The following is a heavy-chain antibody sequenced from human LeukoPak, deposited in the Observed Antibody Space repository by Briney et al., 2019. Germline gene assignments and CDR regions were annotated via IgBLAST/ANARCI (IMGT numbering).Heavy chain of an antibody. J-gene: IGHJ4*02. CDR1: GYTFTGYY. CDR2: ISPNSGGT. Sequence: ASVKVSCKASGYTFTGYYMHWVRQAPGQGLEWMGWISPNSGGTNYAQKFQGRVTMTRDTSISTAYMELSSLRSEDTAVYYCATGGELVVRHFDYWGQGTLVTVSS. D-gene: IGHD1-26*01. V-gene: IGHV1-2*02. CDR3: ATGGELVVRHFDY.